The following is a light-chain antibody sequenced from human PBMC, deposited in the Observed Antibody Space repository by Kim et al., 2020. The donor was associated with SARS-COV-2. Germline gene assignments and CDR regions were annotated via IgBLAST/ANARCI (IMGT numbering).Light chain of an antibody. J-gene: IGLJ2*01. CDR3: SSYTSVSTVV. CDR1: SSDVGGYNY. CDR2: DVS. V-gene: IGLV2-14*03. Sequence: GQSITISCTGTSSDVGGYNYVSWYHQHPGKAPKLMIYDVSHRPSGVSTRFSGSKSGSTASLTISGLQAEDEADYYCSSYTSVSTVVFGGGTKLTVL.